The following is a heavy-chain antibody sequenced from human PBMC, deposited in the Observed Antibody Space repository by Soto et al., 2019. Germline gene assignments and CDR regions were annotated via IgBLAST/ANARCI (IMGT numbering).Heavy chain of an antibody. D-gene: IGHD3-10*01. V-gene: IGHV3-11*01. Sequence: GGSLRLSCAASGFTFSDYYMSWIRQAPGKGLEWVSYISSSGSTIYYADSVKGRFTISRDNAKNSLYLQMNSLRAEDTAVYYCARALSPFRGGILPNWFDPWGQGTLVTVSS. CDR2: ISSSGSTI. J-gene: IGHJ5*02. CDR1: GFTFSDYY. CDR3: ARALSPFRGGILPNWFDP.